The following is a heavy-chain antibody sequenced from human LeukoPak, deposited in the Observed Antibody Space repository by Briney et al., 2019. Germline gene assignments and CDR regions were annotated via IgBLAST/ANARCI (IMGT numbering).Heavy chain of an antibody. CDR3: ARDSSLGDFDY. CDR1: GGSISSYY. J-gene: IGHJ4*02. CDR2: IYYSGSN. Sequence: SETLSLTCTVSGGSISSYYWSWIRQPPGKGLEWIGYIYYSGSNNYNPSLKSRVTISVDTSKNQFSLKLSSVTAADTAVYYCARDSSLGDFDYWGQGTLVTVSS. V-gene: IGHV4-59*01. D-gene: IGHD6-6*01.